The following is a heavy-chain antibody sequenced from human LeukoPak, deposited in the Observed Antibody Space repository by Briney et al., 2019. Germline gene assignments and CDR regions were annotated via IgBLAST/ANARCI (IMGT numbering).Heavy chain of an antibody. V-gene: IGHV3-23*01. D-gene: IGHD1-1*01. CDR1: IFSFNLYG. J-gene: IGHJ4*02. CDR2: ISGSGTNT. Sequence: PGGSLRLSCAASIFSFNLYGIGWVRQAPGKGLEWIATISGSGTNTHYADSVKGRLTISRDNSKNTVYVQMNSLRAEDTAVYYCARDPSTLTRRDDYWGQGTLVTVSS. CDR3: ARDPSTLTRRDDY.